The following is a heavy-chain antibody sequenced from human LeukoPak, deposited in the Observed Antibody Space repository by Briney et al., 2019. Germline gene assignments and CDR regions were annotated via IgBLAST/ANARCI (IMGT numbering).Heavy chain of an antibody. Sequence: GGSLRLSCASSGFTSTNAWMSWVRQAPGKGLEWVGRIKSKTDGGTTDYAAPVKGRFTISRDDSKTTLYLQMNSLKSEDTAVYYCTTVRGSSYQYFQRWGQGTLVTVSS. J-gene: IGHJ1*01. V-gene: IGHV3-15*01. D-gene: IGHD6-13*01. CDR2: IKSKTDGGTT. CDR3: TTVRGSSYQYFQR. CDR1: GFTSTNAW.